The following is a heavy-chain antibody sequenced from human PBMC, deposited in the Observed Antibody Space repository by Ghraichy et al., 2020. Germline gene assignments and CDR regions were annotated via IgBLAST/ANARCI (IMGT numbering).Heavy chain of an antibody. CDR1: GGSISSYY. CDR2: IYTSGST. J-gene: IGHJ6*03. V-gene: IGHV4-4*07. D-gene: IGHD3-3*01. CDR3: ARDLYDFWSGSTSYYMDV. Sequence: SQTLSLTCTVSGGSISSYYWSWIRQPAGKGLEWIGRIYTSGSTNYNPSLKSRVTMSVDTSKNQFSLKLSSVTAADTAVYYCARDLYDFWSGSTSYYMDVWGKGTTVTVSS.